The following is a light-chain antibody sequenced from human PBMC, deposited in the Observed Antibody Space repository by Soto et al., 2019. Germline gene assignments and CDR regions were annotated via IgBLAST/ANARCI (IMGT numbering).Light chain of an antibody. Sequence: MTQSPSTLSASVGDRVTITCRASQTISTWLAWYQQKPGKAPKLLMYDASTLESGVPSRFSGSGSGTEFTLTISSLQPDDFATYFCQHYHTYPWTFGQGTKADIK. J-gene: IGKJ1*01. CDR2: DAS. CDR3: QHYHTYPWT. V-gene: IGKV1-5*01. CDR1: QTISTW.